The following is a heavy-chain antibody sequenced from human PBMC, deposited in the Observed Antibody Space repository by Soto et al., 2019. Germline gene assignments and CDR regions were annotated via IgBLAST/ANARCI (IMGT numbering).Heavy chain of an antibody. Sequence: RASVKVSCKASGGTFSSYAISWVRQAPGQGLEWMGGIIPIFGTANYAQKFQGRVTITADESTSTAYMELSSLRSEDTAVYYCARGLDIVVVVAATPSWFDPWGQGTLVTVSS. J-gene: IGHJ5*02. CDR1: GGTFSSYA. CDR2: IIPIFGTA. D-gene: IGHD2-15*01. CDR3: ARGLDIVVVVAATPSWFDP. V-gene: IGHV1-69*13.